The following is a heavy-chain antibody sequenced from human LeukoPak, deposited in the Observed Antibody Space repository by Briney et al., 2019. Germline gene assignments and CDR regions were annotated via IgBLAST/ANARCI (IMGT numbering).Heavy chain of an antibody. V-gene: IGHV1-69*04. D-gene: IGHD6-13*01. J-gene: IGHJ5*02. Sequence: GASVKVSCKASGGTFSSYAISRVRQAPGQGLEWMGRIIPIFGIANYAQKFQGRVTITADKSTSTAYMELSSLRSEDTAVYYCARGKSSRGSRPNWFDPWGQGTLVTVSS. CDR1: GGTFSSYA. CDR3: ARGKSSRGSRPNWFDP. CDR2: IIPIFGIA.